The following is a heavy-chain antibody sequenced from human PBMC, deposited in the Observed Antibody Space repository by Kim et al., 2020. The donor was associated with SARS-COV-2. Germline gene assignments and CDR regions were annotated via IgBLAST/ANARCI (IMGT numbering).Heavy chain of an antibody. J-gene: IGHJ4*02. CDR2: IWYDGSNK. CDR3: ARGGFGSDFWSGYYRF. D-gene: IGHD3-3*01. V-gene: IGHV3-33*01. CDR1: GFTFSSYG. Sequence: GGSLRLSCAASGFTFSSYGMHWVRQAPGKWLEWVAVIWYDGSNKYNADSVKGRFTISRDNSKNTVYLQMNSLRAEDTAVYYCARGGFGSDFWSGYYRFWGQGTLVTVSS.